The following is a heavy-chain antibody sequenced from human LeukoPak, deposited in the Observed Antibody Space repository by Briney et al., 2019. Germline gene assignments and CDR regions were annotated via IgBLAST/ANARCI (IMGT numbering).Heavy chain of an antibody. CDR2: IYPGDSDT. V-gene: IGHV5-51*01. D-gene: IGHD6-13*01. Sequence: KRGESLKISCKGSGYSFTSYWIGWVRQMPGKGLEWMGIIYPGDSDTRYSPSFQGQVTISADKSISTAYLQWSSLKASDTAMYYCARIAAAGTPHDAFDIWGQGTMVTVSS. J-gene: IGHJ3*02. CDR3: ARIAAAGTPHDAFDI. CDR1: GYSFTSYW.